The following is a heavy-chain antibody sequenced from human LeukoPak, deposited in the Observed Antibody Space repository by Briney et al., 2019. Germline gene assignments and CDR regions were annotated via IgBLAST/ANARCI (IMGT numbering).Heavy chain of an antibody. V-gene: IGHV1-69*05. D-gene: IGHD5-12*01. CDR2: NIPIFGTA. J-gene: IGHJ4*02. CDR3: ARGLVGRGWLPVGFDY. Sequence: ASVKVSCKASGGTFSSYAISWVRQAPGQGLEWMGGNIPIFGTANYAQKFQGRVTITTDESTSTAYMELSSLRSEDTAVYYCARGLVGRGWLPVGFDYWGQGTLVTVSS. CDR1: GGTFSSYA.